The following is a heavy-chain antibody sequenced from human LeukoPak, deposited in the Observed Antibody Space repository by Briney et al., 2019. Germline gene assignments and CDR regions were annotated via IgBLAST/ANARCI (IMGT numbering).Heavy chain of an antibody. CDR2: TFSTST. Sequence: SETLSLTCSVSGDSVSSSPYYWGWIRQPPGKGLEWIGNTFSTSTLYNASLRSRVTIVVDTSKNQFSLKPTFATAADTAIYFCARYKFHNYFDPWGQGTLVVVSS. CDR3: ARYKFHNYFDP. J-gene: IGHJ5*02. D-gene: IGHD5-24*01. V-gene: IGHV4-61*01. CDR1: GDSVSSSPYY.